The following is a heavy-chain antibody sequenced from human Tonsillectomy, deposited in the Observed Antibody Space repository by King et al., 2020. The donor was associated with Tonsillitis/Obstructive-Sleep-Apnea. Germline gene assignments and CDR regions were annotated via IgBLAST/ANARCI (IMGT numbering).Heavy chain of an antibody. CDR1: GGSINRYY. CDR2: ISYSGST. CDR3: ARSFSYYYYYMDV. D-gene: IGHD1-26*01. Sequence: QLQESGPGLVKPSETLSLTCTVSGGSINRYYWSWIRQPPGKGLEWIGYISYSGSTVYNPSLSSRVTISVDTSTNQFSLKLSSVTAADTAVYYCARSFSYYYYYMDVWGKGTTVTVSS. J-gene: IGHJ6*03. V-gene: IGHV4-59*01.